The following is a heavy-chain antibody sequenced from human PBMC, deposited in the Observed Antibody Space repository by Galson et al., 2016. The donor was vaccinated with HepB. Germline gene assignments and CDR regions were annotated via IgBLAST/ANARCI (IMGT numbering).Heavy chain of an antibody. V-gene: IGHV3-7*01. J-gene: IGHJ4*02. CDR1: GFTFSMYW. CDR3: ARDRRGGGWYIDY. Sequence: SLRLSCAASGFTFSMYWMSWVRQAPGKGLEWVANIKQGGSEKYYVESVRGRFTISRDNAKNSLLLQMNSLRAEDTAVYYCARDRRGGGWYIDYWGQGTLVTVSS. D-gene: IGHD6-19*01. CDR2: IKQGGSEK.